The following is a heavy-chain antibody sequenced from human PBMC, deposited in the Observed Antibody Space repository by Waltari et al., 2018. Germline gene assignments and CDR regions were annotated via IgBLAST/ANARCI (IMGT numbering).Heavy chain of an antibody. D-gene: IGHD3-3*01. Sequence: QVQLQASGPGLVKPSEPLSLTCTVSGGSSRSYYWGWLHDPAGKGLEWIWRTYTRGSTNYNPSLKSRVTMSVDTSKNQFSLKLSSVTAADTAVYYCARVAPASGFSDEFDYWGQGTLVTVSS. CDR2: TYTRGST. CDR1: GGSSRSYY. J-gene: IGHJ4*02. V-gene: IGHV4-4*07. CDR3: ARVAPASGFSDEFDY.